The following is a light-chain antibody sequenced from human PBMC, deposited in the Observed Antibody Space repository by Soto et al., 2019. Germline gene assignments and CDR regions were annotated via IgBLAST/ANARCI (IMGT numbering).Light chain of an antibody. CDR2: GAS. Sequence: EIVVTQSPATLSVSPGETATLSCRASQSVRSDLAWYQQKPGQAPRLLIHGASTRATGTPARFSGSGSGTEFTLTISRLQSEDFAVYYCQQYNDWPCTFGQGTKLEIK. CDR1: QSVRSD. V-gene: IGKV3-15*01. CDR3: QQYNDWPCT. J-gene: IGKJ2*02.